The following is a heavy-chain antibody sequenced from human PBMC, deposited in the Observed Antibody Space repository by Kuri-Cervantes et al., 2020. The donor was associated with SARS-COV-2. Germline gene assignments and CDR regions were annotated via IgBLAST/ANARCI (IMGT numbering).Heavy chain of an antibody. CDR2: ISGNSVGK. V-gene: IGHV3-23*01. CDR3: GPFSRYAYDFDK. D-gene: IGHD3-16*01. Sequence: GGSLGLSCAASGFAFSSHSMTWLRQAPGRELEWVSAISGNSVGKYYADSVKGRFTISRDNSKNIVCLQMNSLGADDTAVYYCGPFSRYAYDFDKWGQGILVTVSS. CDR1: GFAFSSHS. J-gene: IGHJ4*02.